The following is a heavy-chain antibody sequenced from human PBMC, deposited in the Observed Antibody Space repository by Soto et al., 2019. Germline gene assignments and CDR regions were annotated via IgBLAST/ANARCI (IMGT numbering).Heavy chain of an antibody. CDR1: GHSISSGFYY. D-gene: IGHD3-16*01. CDR2: IYHSGST. Sequence: SETLSLTCAVSGHSISSGFYYWGWIRQPPGKGLEWIGSIYHSGSTYYNPSLKSRVTMSVDTSKNQLSLKLSSVTAADTAVYYCARYVYSYSASFFDKWGQGTRVTVSS. J-gene: IGHJ4*02. V-gene: IGHV4-38-2*01. CDR3: ARYVYSYSASFFDK.